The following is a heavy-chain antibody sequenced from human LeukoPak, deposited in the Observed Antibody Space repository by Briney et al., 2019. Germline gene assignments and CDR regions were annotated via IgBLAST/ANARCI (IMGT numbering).Heavy chain of an antibody. V-gene: IGHV1-69*04. D-gene: IGHD2-15*01. Sequence: SVKVSCKASGGTFSSYAISWVRQAPGQGLEWMGRIIPILGIANYAQKFQGRVTITADKSTSTAYMELSSLRSEDTAVYYCASNAVVAATRYGYGMDVWGQGTTVTVSS. CDR2: IIPILGIA. J-gene: IGHJ6*02. CDR3: ASNAVVAATRYGYGMDV. CDR1: GGTFSSYA.